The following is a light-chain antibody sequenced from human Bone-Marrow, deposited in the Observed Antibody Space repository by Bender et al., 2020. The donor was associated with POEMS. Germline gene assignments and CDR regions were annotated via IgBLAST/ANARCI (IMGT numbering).Light chain of an antibody. CDR1: SGSVSIGYY. V-gene: IGLV8-61*01. J-gene: IGLJ3*02. CDR3: VLYLGSGISV. CDR2: HTN. Sequence: QTVVTQEPSFSVSPGGTVTLTCGLSSGSVSIGYYPSWYQQTPGQAPRTLMYHTNTRSSGVPDRFSGSILGNKAALTITGAQADDESDYYCVLYLGSGISVFGGGTKLTVL.